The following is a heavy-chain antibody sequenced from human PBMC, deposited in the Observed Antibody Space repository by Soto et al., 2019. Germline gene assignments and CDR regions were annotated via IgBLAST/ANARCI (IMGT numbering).Heavy chain of an antibody. CDR1: GYTFTGYY. CDR3: ARSAMVRGVIRSESGSTGMDV. J-gene: IGHJ6*02. V-gene: IGHV1-2*04. D-gene: IGHD3-10*01. CDR2: INPNSGGT. Sequence: QVQLVQSGAEVKKPGASVKVSCKASGYTFTGYYMHWVRQAPGQGLEWMGWINPNSGGTNYAQKFQGWVTMTRDTCLSSADEELSRLGSDGTVVYYSARSAMVRGVIRSESGSTGMDVWGQGTTVTVSS.